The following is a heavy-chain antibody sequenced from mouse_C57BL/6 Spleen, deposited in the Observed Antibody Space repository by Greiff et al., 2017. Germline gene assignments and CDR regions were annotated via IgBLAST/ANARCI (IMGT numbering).Heavy chain of an antibody. Sequence: QVQLQQSGPELVKPGASVKISCKASGYAFSSSWMNWVKQRPGKGLEWIGRIYPGDGDTNYTGKFKGKATLTADKSSSTAYMQLSSLTSEDSAVYFCARDYDYDKRNWFAYWGQGTLVTVSA. CDR2: IYPGDGDT. D-gene: IGHD2-4*01. CDR3: ARDYDYDKRNWFAY. V-gene: IGHV1-82*01. J-gene: IGHJ3*01. CDR1: GYAFSSSW.